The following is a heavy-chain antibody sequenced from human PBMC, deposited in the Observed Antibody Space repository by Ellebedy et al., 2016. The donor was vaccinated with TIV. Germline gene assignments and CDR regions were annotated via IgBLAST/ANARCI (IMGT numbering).Heavy chain of an antibody. CDR3: ARDMITMIVVVMDV. Sequence: GESLKISCAASGFTFSNYSMNWVRQAPGKGLEWVASISATRNYIYYADSVKGRFTISRDNAKNSLYLQMSSLRAEDTAEYYCARDMITMIVVVMDVWGQGTTVTVSS. D-gene: IGHD3-22*01. CDR2: ISATRNYI. J-gene: IGHJ6*02. V-gene: IGHV3-21*01. CDR1: GFTFSNYS.